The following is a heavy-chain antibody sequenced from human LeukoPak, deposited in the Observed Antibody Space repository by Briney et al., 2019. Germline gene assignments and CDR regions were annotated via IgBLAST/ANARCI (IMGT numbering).Heavy chain of an antibody. CDR2: INEDGSAG. J-gene: IGHJ4*02. D-gene: IGHD6-13*01. V-gene: IGHV3-7*04. CDR3: ARSWYSLDS. CDR1: GFIFNSYY. Sequence: GSLRLSCVASGFIFNSYYMSWVRQAPGKGLEWVANINEDGSAGYYVDAVQGRFTISRDNAKNSLYLQMNSLRAEDTAVYYCARSWYSLDSWGQGTLVTASS.